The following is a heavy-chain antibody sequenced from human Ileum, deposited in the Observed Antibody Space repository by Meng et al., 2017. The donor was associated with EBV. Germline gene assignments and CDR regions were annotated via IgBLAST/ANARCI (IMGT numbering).Heavy chain of an antibody. CDR3: ARGTGADY. CDR2: IIPALGTP. V-gene: IGHV1-69*06. J-gene: IGHJ4*02. CDR1: GSTFSVYG. D-gene: IGHD3-10*01. Sequence: QVQPVQSGPEVKNPGSSVKVPCKSSGSTFSVYGITWVRQAPGQGLEWMGGIIPALGTPKYARKFQDRLTIIADKSTSTGYMELHSLTSNDTAVYFCARGTGADYWGQGTLVTVSS.